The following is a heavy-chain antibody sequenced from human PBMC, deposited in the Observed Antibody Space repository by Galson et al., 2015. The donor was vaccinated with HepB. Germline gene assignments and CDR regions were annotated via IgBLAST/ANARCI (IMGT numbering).Heavy chain of an antibody. V-gene: IGHV3-13*01. Sequence: SLRLSCAASGFTFSSYDMHWVRQATGKGLEWVSAIGTAGDTYYPGSVKGRFTISRENAKNSLYLQMNSLRAGDTAVYYCARVNPTTSRSSRKGAFDYWGQGTLVTVSS. D-gene: IGHD6-13*01. J-gene: IGHJ4*02. CDR2: IGTAGDT. CDR3: ARVNPTTSRSSRKGAFDY. CDR1: GFTFSSYD.